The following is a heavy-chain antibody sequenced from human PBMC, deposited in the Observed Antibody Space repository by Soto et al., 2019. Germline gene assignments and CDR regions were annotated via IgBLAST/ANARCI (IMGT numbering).Heavy chain of an antibody. J-gene: IGHJ6*02. V-gene: IGHV1-69*12. CDR1: GGTFSSYA. CDR2: IIPIFGTA. Sequence: QVQLVQSGAEVKKPGSSVKVSCKASGGTFSSYAISWVRQAPGQGLEWMGGIIPIFGTANYAQKFQGRVTITAYESTSTAYMELSSLRSEDTAVYYCARDGGGDTAMAQDYYYGMDVWGQGTTVTVSS. CDR3: ARDGGGDTAMAQDYYYGMDV. D-gene: IGHD5-18*01.